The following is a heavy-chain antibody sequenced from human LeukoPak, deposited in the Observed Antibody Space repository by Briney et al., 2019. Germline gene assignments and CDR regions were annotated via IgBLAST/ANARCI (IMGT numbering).Heavy chain of an antibody. Sequence: SETLSLTCTVSGGSISSSSYYWGWIRQLPGKGLEWIGSIYYSGSTYYNPSLKSRVTISVDTSKNQFSLKLSSVTAADTAVYYCARLNTAMAGAQVHYWGQGTLVTVSS. D-gene: IGHD5-18*01. V-gene: IGHV4-39*01. CDR1: GGSISSSSYY. CDR2: IYYSGST. CDR3: ARLNTAMAGAQVHY. J-gene: IGHJ4*02.